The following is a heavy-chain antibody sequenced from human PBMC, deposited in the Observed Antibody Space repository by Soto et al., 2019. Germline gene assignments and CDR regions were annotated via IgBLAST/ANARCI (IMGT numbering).Heavy chain of an antibody. CDR1: GGTFSSYT. V-gene: IGHV1-69*08. J-gene: IGHJ3*02. CDR3: ARDYYGSGSYEQAFDI. D-gene: IGHD3-10*01. CDR2: IIPILGIA. Sequence: QVQLVQSGAEVKKPGSSVKVSCKASGGTFSSYTISWVRQAPGQGLEWMGRIIPILGIANYAQKFQGRVTITADKSTSTAYMELSSLRSEATAVYYCARDYYGSGSYEQAFDIWGQGTMVTVSS.